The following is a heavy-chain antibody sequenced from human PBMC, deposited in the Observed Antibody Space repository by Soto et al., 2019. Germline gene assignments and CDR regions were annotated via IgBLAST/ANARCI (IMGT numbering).Heavy chain of an antibody. CDR1: GYSFAGYW. CDR3: ARQIYDSDTGPNFQYYFDS. Sequence: GESLKISCKGSGYSFAGYWITWVRQKPGKGLEWMGRIDPSDAQTYYSPSFRGHVTISVTKSITTVFLQWSSLRASDTAMYYCARQIYDSDTGPNFQYYFDSWGQGTPVTVSS. J-gene: IGHJ4*02. D-gene: IGHD3-22*01. V-gene: IGHV5-10-1*01. CDR2: IDPSDAQT.